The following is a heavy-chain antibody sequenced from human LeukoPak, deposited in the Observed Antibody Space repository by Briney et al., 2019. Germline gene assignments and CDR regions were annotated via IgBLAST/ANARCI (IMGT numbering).Heavy chain of an antibody. CDR1: GFTLSSYW. CDR3: ARGGYDILTGTSFFDP. J-gene: IGHJ5*02. CDR2: INQDGSEM. Sequence: GGSLRLSCAASGFTLSSYWMTWVRQAPGKGLQWVANINQDGSEMYYVDSVKGRFTNSRDNAKNSLYLQMNSLRAEDTAVYYCARGGYDILTGTSFFDPWGQGTLVTVSS. V-gene: IGHV3-7*05. D-gene: IGHD3-9*01.